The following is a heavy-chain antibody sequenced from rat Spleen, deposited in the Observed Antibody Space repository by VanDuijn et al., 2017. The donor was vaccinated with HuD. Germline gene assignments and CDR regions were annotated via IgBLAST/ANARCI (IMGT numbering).Heavy chain of an antibody. D-gene: IGHD1-9*01. CDR2: IVFDSSGI. J-gene: IGHJ2*01. Sequence: EVQLVESGGGLVQPGNSLKLSCAASGFTFSDYAMAWVRQSPEKGLEWVATIVFDSSGIYYRNSVKGRFTLSRDNTRNTLYLQMDSLKSEDTATYYCVTTYFGYGYFDYWGQGVMVTVSP. CDR3: VTTYFGYGYFDY. CDR1: GFTFSDYA. V-gene: IGHV5S10*01.